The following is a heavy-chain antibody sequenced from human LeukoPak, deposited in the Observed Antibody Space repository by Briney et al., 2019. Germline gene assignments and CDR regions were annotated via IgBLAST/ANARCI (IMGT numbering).Heavy chain of an antibody. V-gene: IGHV4-61*02. CDR2: FYARGNT. J-gene: IGHJ3*02. D-gene: IGHD1-20*01. Sequence: PSQTLSLTCTVSGGSISSGSYYWSWIRQPAGKGLEWIGRFYARGNTNYNPSLKSRVTMSVDTSKNQLSLKLTSVTAADTAVYYCARELITKADAFDIWGQGTMVTVSS. CDR1: GGSISSGSYY. CDR3: ARELITKADAFDI.